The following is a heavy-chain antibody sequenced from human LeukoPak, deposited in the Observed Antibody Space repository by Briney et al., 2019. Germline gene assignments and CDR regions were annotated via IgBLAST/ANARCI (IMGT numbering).Heavy chain of an antibody. J-gene: IGHJ4*02. CDR2: IKQDGSEK. V-gene: IGHV3-7*03. D-gene: IGHD3-22*01. CDR3: AKEDSSGYYYKPLDY. CDR1: GFTFTNYW. Sequence: PGGSLRLSCAASGFTFTNYWMSWVRQAPGKGLEWVANIKQDGSEKYYVDSVKGRFTISRDNAKNSLYVQMNSLRAEDTAVYYCAKEDSSGYYYKPLDYWGQGTLVTVSS.